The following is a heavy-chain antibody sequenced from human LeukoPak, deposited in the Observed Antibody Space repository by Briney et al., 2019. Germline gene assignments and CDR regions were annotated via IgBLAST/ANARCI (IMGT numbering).Heavy chain of an antibody. CDR2: ISYDGSNK. Sequence: GGSLRLSCAASGFTFSSYAMHWVRQAPGKGLEWVAVISYDGSNKYYADSVKGRFTISRDNSKNTLYLQMNSLRAEDTAVYYCATLYYYGSGSYDYHWYFDLWGRGTLVTVSS. J-gene: IGHJ2*01. CDR3: ATLYYYGSGSYDYHWYFDL. CDR1: GFTFSSYA. V-gene: IGHV3-30-3*01. D-gene: IGHD3-10*01.